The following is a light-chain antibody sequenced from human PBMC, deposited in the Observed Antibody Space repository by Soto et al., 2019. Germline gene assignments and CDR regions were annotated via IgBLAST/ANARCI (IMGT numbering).Light chain of an antibody. J-gene: IGKJ4*01. CDR3: QQFNSYPLT. CDR2: AAS. V-gene: IGKV1-9*01. CDR1: QGISSY. Sequence: DIQLTQSPSFLSASVGDRVTITCRASQGISSYLAWYQQKPGKAPKLLIYAASTLQSGVPSRFGGSGSGTEFTLTISSLQPEDFATYYCQQFNSYPLTFGGGTKVEIK.